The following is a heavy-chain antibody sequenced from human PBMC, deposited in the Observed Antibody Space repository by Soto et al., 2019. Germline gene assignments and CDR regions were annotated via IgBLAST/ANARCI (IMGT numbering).Heavy chain of an antibody. Sequence: GGSLRLSCAASGFTFSSYAMSWVRQAPGKGLEWVSAISGSGGDTYYAGSVKGRFTISRENAKNTLYLQMNSLRAGDTAVYYCARVRYSSSSNYYYYYMDVWGKGTTVTVSS. CDR2: ISGSGGDT. D-gene: IGHD6-6*01. CDR1: GFTFSSYA. J-gene: IGHJ6*03. CDR3: ARVRYSSSSNYYYYYMDV. V-gene: IGHV3-23*01.